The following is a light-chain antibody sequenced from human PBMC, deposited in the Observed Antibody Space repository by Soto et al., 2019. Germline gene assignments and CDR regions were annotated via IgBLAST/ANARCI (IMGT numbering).Light chain of an antibody. CDR2: KAS. CDR1: QTISSW. Sequence: DIQMTQSRSTLSGSVGDRVIITCRASQTISSWLAWYQQKPGKAPKLLIYKASTLKSGVPSRFSGSGSGTEFTLTISSLQPDDFATYYCQHYNSYSEAFGQGTKVDIK. CDR3: QHYNSYSEA. J-gene: IGKJ1*01. V-gene: IGKV1-5*03.